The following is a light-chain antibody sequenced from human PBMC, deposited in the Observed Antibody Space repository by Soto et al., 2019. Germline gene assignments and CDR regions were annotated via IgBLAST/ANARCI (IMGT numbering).Light chain of an antibody. CDR2: DVR. J-gene: IGLJ1*01. Sequence: QSALTQPASVSGSPGQSITISCTGTSSDVGGYNYVSWYQQHPGKAPKLMIYDVRNRASGASNRFSGSKSGNTASLTISGLQAEDEAYYYCTSYTSSSTLYVFGTGTKLTVL. V-gene: IGLV2-14*01. CDR3: TSYTSSSTLYV. CDR1: SSDVGGYNY.